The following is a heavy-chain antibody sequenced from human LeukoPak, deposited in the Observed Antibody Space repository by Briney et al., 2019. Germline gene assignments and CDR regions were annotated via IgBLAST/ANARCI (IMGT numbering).Heavy chain of an antibody. J-gene: IGHJ4*02. V-gene: IGHV3-7*01. CDR2: INPAGSET. D-gene: IGHD2-15*01. CDR1: GFSLSTYW. Sequence: AGSLRLSCAASGFSLSTYWMTWVRQAPGTGLEWVANINPAGSETYYVDPVKGRFSISRDNAKNLVYLQMNSLRAEVTAVYHCARFGYVAAVDVWGQGTPVTVSS. CDR3: ARFGYVAAVDV.